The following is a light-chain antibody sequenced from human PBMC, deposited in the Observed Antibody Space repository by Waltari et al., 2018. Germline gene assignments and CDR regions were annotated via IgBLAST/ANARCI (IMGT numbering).Light chain of an antibody. Sequence: SYELTQPPSVSVSPGQTAIFTCPGDELGDKYAFWYQQKPGQSPVLVIYLDTKRPSGIRERFSGSNSGNAATLAISGAQVMDEADYYCQAWDSSAGVVFGGGTKLAVL. V-gene: IGLV3-1*01. CDR3: QAWDSSAGVV. CDR2: LDT. J-gene: IGLJ2*01. CDR1: ELGDKY.